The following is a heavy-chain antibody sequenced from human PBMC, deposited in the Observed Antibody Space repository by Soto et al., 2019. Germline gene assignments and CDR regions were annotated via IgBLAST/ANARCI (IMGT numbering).Heavy chain of an antibody. CDR1: GFTFSSYG. V-gene: IGHV3-30*18. J-gene: IGHJ6*02. D-gene: IGHD7-27*01. CDR3: AKAFLGPGRASGMDV. Sequence: QVQLVESGGGVVQPGRSLRLSCAASGFTFSSYGMHWVRQAPGKGLEWVAVISYDGSNKYYADSVKGRFTISRDNSKNTLYLQMNRLRAEDTAVYYCAKAFLGPGRASGMDVWGQGTTVTVSS. CDR2: ISYDGSNK.